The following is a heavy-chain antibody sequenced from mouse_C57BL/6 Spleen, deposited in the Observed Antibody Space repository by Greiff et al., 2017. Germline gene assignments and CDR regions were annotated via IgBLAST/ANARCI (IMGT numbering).Heavy chain of an antibody. CDR3: AREGVLNYFDY. V-gene: IGHV5-4*01. CDR1: GFTFSSYA. Sequence: EVQLVESGGGLVKPGGPLKLSCAASGFTFSSYAMSWVRQTPEKRLEWVATISDGGSYTYYPDNVKGRFTISRDNAKNNLYLQMSHLKSEDTAMYYCAREGVLNYFDYWGQGTTLTVSS. CDR2: ISDGGSYT. J-gene: IGHJ2*01. D-gene: IGHD5-1*01.